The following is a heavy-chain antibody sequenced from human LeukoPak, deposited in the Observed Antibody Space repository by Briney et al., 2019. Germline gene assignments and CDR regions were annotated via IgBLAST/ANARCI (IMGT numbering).Heavy chain of an antibody. CDR2: MNPNSGNT. CDR1: GYTITSYD. D-gene: IGHD2-8*01. V-gene: IGHV1-8*03. Sequence: ASVKVSCKASGYTITSYDINWVRQATGQGLEWMGWMNPNSGNTGYAQKFQGRVTIARNTSISTAYMELSSLRSEDTAVYYCAREGCTNGVCYPYYYYYMDVWGKGTTVTVSS. J-gene: IGHJ6*03. CDR3: AREGCTNGVCYPYYYYYMDV.